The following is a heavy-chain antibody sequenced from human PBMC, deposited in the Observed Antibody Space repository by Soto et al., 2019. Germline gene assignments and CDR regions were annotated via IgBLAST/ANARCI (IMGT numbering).Heavy chain of an antibody. J-gene: IGHJ6*02. CDR3: ARNLGDRYYYGMDV. D-gene: IGHD3-22*01. CDR2: INPNSGGT. CDR1: GYTLTGYY. V-gene: IGHV1-2*04. Sequence: ASVNGSCKASGYTLTGYYMRWVRQAPGQGLEWMGWINPNSGGTNYAQKFQGWVTMTRDTSISTAYMELSRLRSDDTAVYYCARNLGDRYYYGMDVWGQGTTVTVSS.